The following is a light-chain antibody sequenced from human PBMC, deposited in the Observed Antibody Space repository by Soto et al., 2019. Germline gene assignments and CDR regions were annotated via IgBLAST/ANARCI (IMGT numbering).Light chain of an antibody. CDR1: QSVSSY. V-gene: IGKV3-11*01. CDR3: QQRSNWPHT. Sequence: EIVLTQSPATLSLSPGERAALSCRASQSVSSYLAWYQQKPGQAPRLLIYDASNRATGIPARFSGSGSGADFTLTISSLEPEDFAVYYCQQRSNWPHTFGQGTKLEIK. CDR2: DAS. J-gene: IGKJ2*01.